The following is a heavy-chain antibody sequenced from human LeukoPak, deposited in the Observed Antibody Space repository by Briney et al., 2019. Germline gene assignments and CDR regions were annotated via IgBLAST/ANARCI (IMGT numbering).Heavy chain of an antibody. Sequence: PSETLSLTCTVSGGSISSYYWSWIRQPPGKGLEWIGYIYCSGSTNYNPSLKSRVTISVDTSKNQFSLKLSSVTAADTAVYYCASAKGYSGYDSSHFDYWGQGTLVTVSS. CDR2: IYCSGST. J-gene: IGHJ4*02. V-gene: IGHV4-59*01. CDR3: ASAKGYSGYDSSHFDY. D-gene: IGHD5-12*01. CDR1: GGSISSYY.